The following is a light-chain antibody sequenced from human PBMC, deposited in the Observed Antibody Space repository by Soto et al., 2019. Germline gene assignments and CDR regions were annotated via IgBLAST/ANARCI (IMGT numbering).Light chain of an antibody. CDR3: AAWDYSLNGLV. V-gene: IGLV1-36*01. CDR1: SSNIGNNA. J-gene: IGLJ1*01. Sequence: QPVLTQPPSVSEAPRQRVTISCSGSSSNIGNNAVNWYQQLPGKAPKLLIYYDDLLPSGVSDRFSGSKSVTSASLAISGLQSEYEADYYCAAWDYSLNGLVFGTGTKLTVL. CDR2: YDD.